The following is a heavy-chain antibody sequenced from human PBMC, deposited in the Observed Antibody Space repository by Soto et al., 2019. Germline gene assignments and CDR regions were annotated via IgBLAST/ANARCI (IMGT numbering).Heavy chain of an antibody. Sequence: QVHLQESGPGLVKPSETLSLTCSVSGGSISSHHWSWIRQPPGKGLEYIGHIYYSGNSDSIYSLKSRVTMSVDTSKNQFSLRLASVTAADTAVYFCARITCNSVRCYVGAGNWFDPWGQGILVTVSS. CDR1: GGSISSHH. J-gene: IGHJ5*02. CDR2: IYYSGNS. D-gene: IGHD2-2*01. CDR3: ARITCNSVRCYVGAGNWFDP. V-gene: IGHV4-59*11.